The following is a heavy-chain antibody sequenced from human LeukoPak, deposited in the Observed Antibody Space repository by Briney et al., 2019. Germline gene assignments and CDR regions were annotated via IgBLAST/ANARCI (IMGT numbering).Heavy chain of an antibody. CDR3: ARGPHVVQGTIGGLIAWYYMDV. CDR2: MNPNSGNT. Sequence: GASVKVSCKASGYTFTSYDINWVRQATGQGLEWMGWMNPNSGNTGYAQKFQGRVTMTRNTSISTAYMELSSLRSEDTAVYYCARGPHVVQGTIGGLIAWYYMDVWGKGTTVTVSS. CDR1: GYTFTSYD. D-gene: IGHD3-10*01. J-gene: IGHJ6*03. V-gene: IGHV1-8*01.